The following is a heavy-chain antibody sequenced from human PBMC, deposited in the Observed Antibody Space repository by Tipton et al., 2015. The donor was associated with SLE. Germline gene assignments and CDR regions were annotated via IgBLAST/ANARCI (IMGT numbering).Heavy chain of an antibody. D-gene: IGHD2-2*01. CDR3: ARDGVVVVPAARGWFDP. CDR2: ISYDGSNK. Sequence: SLRLSCAASGFTFSSYAMHWVRQAPGKGLEWVAVISYDGSNKYYADPVKGRFTISRDNSKNTLYLQMNSLRAEDTAVYYCARDGVVVVPAARGWFDPWGQGTLVTVSS. V-gene: IGHV3-30*04. J-gene: IGHJ5*02. CDR1: GFTFSSYA.